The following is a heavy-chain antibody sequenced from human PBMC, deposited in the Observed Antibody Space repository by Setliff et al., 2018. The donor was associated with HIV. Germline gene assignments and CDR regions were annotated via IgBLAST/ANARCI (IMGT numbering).Heavy chain of an antibody. CDR3: ARGRRLWFGELDAFDI. D-gene: IGHD3-10*01. CDR1: GGSFSDYY. V-gene: IGHV4-34*01. J-gene: IGHJ3*02. CDR2: SNHSGST. Sequence: SETLSLTCAVYGGSFSDYYWSRIRQPPGKGLEWIGESNHSGSTNYNSSLKSRVTISVDTSKNQFSLKLNSVTAADTAVYYCARGRRLWFGELDAFDIWGQGTMVTV.